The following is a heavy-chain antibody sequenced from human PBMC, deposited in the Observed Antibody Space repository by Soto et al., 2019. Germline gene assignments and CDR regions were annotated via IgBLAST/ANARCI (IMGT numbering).Heavy chain of an antibody. V-gene: IGHV1-69*05. CDR2: IIPIFGTA. CDR3: ARGFFDWLYYSYMDV. Sequence: SLKVSCKASGGTFSSYPISWVRQTPGQGLEWMGGIIPIFGTANYAQKFQGRVTMTRNTSISTAYMELSSLRSEDTAVYYCARGFFDWLYYSYMDVWGKGTTVTVSS. J-gene: IGHJ6*03. CDR1: GGTFSSYP. D-gene: IGHD3-9*01.